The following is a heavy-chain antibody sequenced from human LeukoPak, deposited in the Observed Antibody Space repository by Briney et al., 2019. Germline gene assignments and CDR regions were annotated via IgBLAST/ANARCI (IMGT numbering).Heavy chain of an antibody. V-gene: IGHV3-33*01. CDR2: IWYDGSNK. J-gene: IGHJ4*02. Sequence: GRSLRLSCAASGFTFNSYAFHWVRQAPGKGLEWVALIWYDGSNKYYADSVKGRFTISRDDSKNTVYLQMNSLRAEDTAMYYCARASMGTNRLAGDYWGQGTLVTVSS. CDR3: ARASMGTNRLAGDY. D-gene: IGHD1-7*01. CDR1: GFTFNSYA.